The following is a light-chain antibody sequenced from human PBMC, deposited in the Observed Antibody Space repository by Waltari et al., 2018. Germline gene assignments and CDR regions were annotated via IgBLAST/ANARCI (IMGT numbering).Light chain of an antibody. J-gene: IGLJ3*02. V-gene: IGLV2-14*03. CDR2: DVS. CDR1: NSVGGGYTY. Sequence: QSALTQPSYVSGSPVTSITISCPGTNSVGGGYTYVPCYQHHPGKAPKLMIYDVSNRPSGVSIRFSGSKSGNTASLTISGLQAEDEAYYYCCSYTSSKTRVFGGGTKLTVL. CDR3: CSYTSSKTRV.